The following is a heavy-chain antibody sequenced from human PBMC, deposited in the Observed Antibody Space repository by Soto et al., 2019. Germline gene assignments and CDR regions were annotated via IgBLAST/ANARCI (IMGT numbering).Heavy chain of an antibody. CDR1: GFTFSTNS. CDR3: SKWDGYGDQ. D-gene: IGHD5-12*01. Sequence: EVQLLESGGGLVQPGGSLRLSCAASGFTFSTNSMTWVRQAPGKGLEWVCGISSGGDSTHYADSVKGRFTISRDNSKNMVYLQMNSLTADDTAVYFCSKWDGYGDQWGQGTLVTVSS. J-gene: IGHJ5*02. CDR2: ISSGGDST. V-gene: IGHV3-23*01.